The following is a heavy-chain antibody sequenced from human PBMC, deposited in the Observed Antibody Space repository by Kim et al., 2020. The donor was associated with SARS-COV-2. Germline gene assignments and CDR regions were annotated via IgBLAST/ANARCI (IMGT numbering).Heavy chain of an antibody. CDR1: GYTLTELS. D-gene: IGHD2-15*01. J-gene: IGHJ5*02. CDR2: FDPEVGET. Sequence: ASVKVSCKVSGYTLTELSMHWVRQAPGKGLEWMGGFDPEVGETIYAQKFQGRVTMTEDTSTDTAYMELSSLRSEDTAVYYCATGRVAGPPAWFDPWGQGTLVTVSS. V-gene: IGHV1-24*01. CDR3: ATGRVAGPPAWFDP.